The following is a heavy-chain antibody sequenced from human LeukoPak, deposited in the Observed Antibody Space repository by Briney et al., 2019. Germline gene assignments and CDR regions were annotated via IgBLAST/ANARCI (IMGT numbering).Heavy chain of an antibody. CDR1: GGTFSSYT. CDR2: IIPILGIA. J-gene: IGHJ3*02. Sequence: SVKVSCKASGGTFSSYTISWVRLPPGQGLEWMGRIIPILGIANYAQKFQGRVTITADKSTSTAYMELSSLRSEDTAVYYCARDRSIVPAATDDAFDIWGQGTMVTVSS. V-gene: IGHV1-69*04. CDR3: ARDRSIVPAATDDAFDI. D-gene: IGHD2-2*01.